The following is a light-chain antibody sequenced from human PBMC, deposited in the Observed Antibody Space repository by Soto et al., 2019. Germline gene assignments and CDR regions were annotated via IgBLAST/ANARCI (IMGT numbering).Light chain of an antibody. Sequence: ALTQPASVSGSPGQSITISCAGTSSDVGAYNYVSWYQQHPGKAPKVMIYDVNNRPSGVSYRFSGSKSGNTASLTISGLQAEDEADYYCCSYTRSDTFVFGGGTKLTVL. J-gene: IGLJ2*01. CDR3: CSYTRSDTFV. CDR2: DVN. V-gene: IGLV2-14*03. CDR1: SSDVGAYNY.